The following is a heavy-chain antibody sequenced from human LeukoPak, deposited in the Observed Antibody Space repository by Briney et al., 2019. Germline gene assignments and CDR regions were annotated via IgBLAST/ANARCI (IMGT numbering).Heavy chain of an antibody. CDR2: ISGDGGST. Sequence: GGSLRLSCAASAFTFDDYAMHWVRQAPGKGLEWVYLISGDGGSTYYADSVKGRFTISRDNSKNSLYLQMNSLRTEDTALYYCAKDTGSSGRHDYFDYWGQGTLVTVSS. D-gene: IGHD2-15*01. CDR3: AKDTGSSGRHDYFDY. V-gene: IGHV3-43*02. CDR1: AFTFDDYA. J-gene: IGHJ4*02.